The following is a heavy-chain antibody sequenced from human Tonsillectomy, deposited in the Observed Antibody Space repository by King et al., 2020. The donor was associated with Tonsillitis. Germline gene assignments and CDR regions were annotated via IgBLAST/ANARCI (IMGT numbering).Heavy chain of an antibody. CDR3: TTDAAAAVGAYDAFDI. CDR1: GFTFSNAW. Sequence: VQLVESGGGLVKPGGSLRLSCAASGFTFSNAWMSWVRQAPGKGLEWVGRIKSKTDGGTTDYVAPVKGRFTISRDDSKHTLYLQMNSLKTEDTAVYYCTTDAAAAVGAYDAFDIWGQGTMVTVSS. V-gene: IGHV3-15*01. CDR2: IKSKTDGGTT. J-gene: IGHJ3*02. D-gene: IGHD1-26*01.